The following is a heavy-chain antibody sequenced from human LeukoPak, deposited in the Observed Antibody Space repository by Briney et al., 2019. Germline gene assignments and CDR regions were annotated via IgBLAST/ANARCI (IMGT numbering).Heavy chain of an antibody. CDR1: GYPFNSYY. Sequence: ASVKVSCTASGYPFNSYYMHWVRQAPGQGLEWMGIINPSGGSTAYAQTFQGRLTMTRDTSTSTVYMELSTLTAEDTAVYYCARDHGNSGWYRWFDPWGQGTLVTVSS. V-gene: IGHV1-46*02. CDR2: INPSGGST. J-gene: IGHJ5*02. CDR3: ARDHGNSGWYRWFDP. D-gene: IGHD6-19*01.